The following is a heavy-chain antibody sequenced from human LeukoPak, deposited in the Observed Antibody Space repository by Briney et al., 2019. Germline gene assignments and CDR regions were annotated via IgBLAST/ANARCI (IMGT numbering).Heavy chain of an antibody. CDR1: GFTFSDYY. V-gene: IGHV3-11*04. Sequence: GGSLRLSCAASGFTFSDYYMSWIRQAPGKGLEWVSYISSSGSTIYYADSVKGRFTISRDNAKNSLYLQMNSLRAEDTAVYYCARMSVVIAVAGFPYDYWGQGTLVTVSS. CDR3: ARMSVVIAVAGFPYDY. J-gene: IGHJ4*02. D-gene: IGHD6-19*01. CDR2: ISSSGSTI.